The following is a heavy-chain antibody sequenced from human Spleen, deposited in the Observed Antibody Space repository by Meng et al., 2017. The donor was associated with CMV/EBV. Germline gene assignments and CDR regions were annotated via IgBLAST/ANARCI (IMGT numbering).Heavy chain of an antibody. CDR1: GFSLSTSGMR. CDR3: GRSPGRSYYFDY. CDR2: IDWDDDK. J-gene: IGHJ4*02. D-gene: IGHD3-10*01. V-gene: IGHV2-70D*14. Sequence: SGPTLVKPTQTLTLTCTLSGFSLSTSGMRVSWIRQPPGKALEWLARIDWDDDKFYSTSLKTRLTISQDTSKNQVVLTMTNMDPVDTATYYCGRSPGRSYYFDYWGQGTLVTVSS.